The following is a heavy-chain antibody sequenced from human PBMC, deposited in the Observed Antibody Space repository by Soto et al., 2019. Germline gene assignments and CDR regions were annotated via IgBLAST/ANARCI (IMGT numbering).Heavy chain of an antibody. Sequence: QVQLVQSGAEVKKPGASVKVSCKASGYTFTSYGISWVRQAPGQGLEWMGWISAYNGNTNYAQKLQGRVTMTTDTATRAGYVELRSRRSDDTAVYYCAREYGSGRRFDYWGQGTLVTVSS. J-gene: IGHJ4*02. CDR3: AREYGSGRRFDY. CDR2: ISAYNGNT. CDR1: GYTFTSYG. D-gene: IGHD3-10*01. V-gene: IGHV1-18*01.